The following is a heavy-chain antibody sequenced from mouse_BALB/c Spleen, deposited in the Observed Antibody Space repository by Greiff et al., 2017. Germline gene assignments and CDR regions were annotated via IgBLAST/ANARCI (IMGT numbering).Heavy chain of an antibody. CDR1: GYSITSDYA. D-gene: IGHD5-1*01. Sequence: VQLKESGPGLVKPSQSLSLTCTVTGYSITSDYAWNWIRQFPGNKLEWMGYISYSGSTSYNPSLKSRISITRDTSKNQFFLQLNSVTTEDTATYYCARSRYLYAMDYWGQGTSVTVSS. CDR3: ARSRYLYAMDY. CDR2: ISYSGST. J-gene: IGHJ4*01. V-gene: IGHV3-2*02.